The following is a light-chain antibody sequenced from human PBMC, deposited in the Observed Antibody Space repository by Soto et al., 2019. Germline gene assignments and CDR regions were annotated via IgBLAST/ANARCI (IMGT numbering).Light chain of an antibody. CDR2: DAS. CDR3: QQYGNLPLT. V-gene: IGKV1-33*01. Sequence: DIPMTQSPSSLSASVGDRVTITCQASQDISNFLNWYQQKPGKAPRLMIYDASTLEPGVPSRFSGSGSGTHFTFTISCLQPEDFATYYCQQYGNLPLTFGGGTKVESK. J-gene: IGKJ4*01. CDR1: QDISNF.